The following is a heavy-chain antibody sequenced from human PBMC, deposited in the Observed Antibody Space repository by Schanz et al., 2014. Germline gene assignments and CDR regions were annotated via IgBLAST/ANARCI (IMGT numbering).Heavy chain of an antibody. CDR1: GFTFSAHA. D-gene: IGHD3-22*01. J-gene: IGHJ3*02. CDR3: AKEITVIVVVLDAFDI. V-gene: IGHV3-23*04. CDR2: ISGSGRDT. Sequence: EVLLVDSGGGLVQPGGSLRLSCGASGFTFSAHAMSWVRQAPGKGPEWFSAISGSGRDTYYAASVKGRFTISRDNSKNTLSLQMNSLRAEDTAVYYCAKEITVIVVVLDAFDIWGQGTMVTVSS.